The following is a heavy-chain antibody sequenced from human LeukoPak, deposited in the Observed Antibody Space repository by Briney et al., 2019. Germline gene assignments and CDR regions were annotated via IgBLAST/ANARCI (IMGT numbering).Heavy chain of an antibody. CDR2: ISGSAGRT. CDR1: GFSFSSYA. Sequence: GGSLRLSCAASGFSFSSYAMSWVRQAPGKGLEWVSAISGSAGRTYYADSVKGRFTISRDNSKNTLYLQMNSLRPEDTAVYYCATGNRSSSSSAWGQGTMVTVSS. V-gene: IGHV3-23*01. J-gene: IGHJ3*01. D-gene: IGHD6-6*01. CDR3: ATGNRSSSSSA.